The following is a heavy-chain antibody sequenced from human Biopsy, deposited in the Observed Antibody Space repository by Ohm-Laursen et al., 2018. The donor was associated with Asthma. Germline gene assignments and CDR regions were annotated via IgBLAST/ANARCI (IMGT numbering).Heavy chain of an antibody. V-gene: IGHV3-30*03. CDR1: GFVFSQCG. Sequence: SLRLSCAAAGFVFSQCGMHWVRQGPGKGLEWVALVSSDGHNKYYEDSVKGRFTISRDNSRNRLYLQINSLTVEDSAVYFCARQSGQEYGDSIPFDTWGQGTKVAVSS. J-gene: IGHJ3*02. CDR2: VSSDGHNK. CDR3: ARQSGQEYGDSIPFDT. D-gene: IGHD3-22*01.